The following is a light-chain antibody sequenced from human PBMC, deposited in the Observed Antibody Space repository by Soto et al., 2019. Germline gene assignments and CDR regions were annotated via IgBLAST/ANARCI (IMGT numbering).Light chain of an antibody. CDR2: EGS. J-gene: IGLJ1*01. V-gene: IGLV2-23*03. CDR3: CSYAGSSTFEV. CDR1: SSDVGSYNL. Sequence: QSALTQPASVSGSPGQSITISCTGTSSDVGSYNLVSWYQQHPGKAPKLMIYEGSKRPSGVSNRFSGSKSGNTASLTISGLQGEDEADYYCCSYAGSSTFEVFGTGTKLTVL.